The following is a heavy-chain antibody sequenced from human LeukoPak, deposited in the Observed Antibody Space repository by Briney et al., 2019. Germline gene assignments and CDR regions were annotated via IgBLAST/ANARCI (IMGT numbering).Heavy chain of an antibody. Sequence: GGSLRLSCAASGFTFSSYWMNWVRQAPGKGLEWVASINQDGSEKYYLDSVKGRFTISRDNSKKKLYLQMNSLRAEDTAVYYCARGGLEMATTLNWFFDFWGRGTLVSVSS. D-gene: IGHD5-24*01. CDR3: ARGGLEMATTLNWFFDF. CDR2: INQDGSEK. V-gene: IGHV3-7*01. J-gene: IGHJ2*01. CDR1: GFTFSSYW.